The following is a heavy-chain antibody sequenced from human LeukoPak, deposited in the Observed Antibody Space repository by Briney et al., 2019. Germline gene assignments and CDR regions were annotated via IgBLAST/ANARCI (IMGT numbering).Heavy chain of an antibody. CDR1: GFTFSSYG. V-gene: IGHV3-30*18. J-gene: IGHJ4*02. D-gene: IGHD3-10*01. CDR3: AKVGYGSGSEDY. CDR2: ISYDGSNK. Sequence: GGSLRLSCAASGFTFSSYGMHWVRQAPGKGLEWVAVISYDGSNKYYADSVKGRFTISRDNSKNTLYLQMNSLRAEDTAVYYCAKVGYGSGSEDYWGQGTLVTVSS.